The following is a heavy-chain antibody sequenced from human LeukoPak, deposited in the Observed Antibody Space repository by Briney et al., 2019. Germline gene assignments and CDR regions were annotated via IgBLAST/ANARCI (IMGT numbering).Heavy chain of an antibody. CDR3: ARGQKRDYVWGSYWFDP. Sequence: PSETLSLTCTVSGGSISSYYWSWIRQPPGKGLEWIGYIYYSGSTNYNPSLKSRVTISVDTSKNQFSLKLSSVTAADTAVYYCARGQKRDYVWGSYWFDPWGQGTLVTVSS. V-gene: IGHV4-59*01. D-gene: IGHD3-16*01. J-gene: IGHJ5*02. CDR1: GGSISSYY. CDR2: IYYSGST.